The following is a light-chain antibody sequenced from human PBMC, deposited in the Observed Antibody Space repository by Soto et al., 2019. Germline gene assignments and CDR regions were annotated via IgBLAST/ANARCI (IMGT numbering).Light chain of an antibody. Sequence: DIQMTQSPSTLPASVGDRVTITCRASQSIRSWLAWYQQKPGKAPKLLIYKASRSESGVPSRFSGSGSGTEFTLTIRSLQPDDFATYYCQQYNSYPWTFGQGTKVEIK. CDR3: QQYNSYPWT. CDR1: QSIRSW. CDR2: KAS. V-gene: IGKV1-5*03. J-gene: IGKJ1*01.